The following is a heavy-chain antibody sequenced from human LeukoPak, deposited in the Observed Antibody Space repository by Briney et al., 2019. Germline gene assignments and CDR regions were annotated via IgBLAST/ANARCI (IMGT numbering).Heavy chain of an antibody. CDR3: ARDPWDGYNYEGGPHYYYGMDV. D-gene: IGHD5-24*01. J-gene: IGHJ6*02. CDR1: GFTVSNYA. Sequence: GGSLRLSCAASGFTVSNYAMTWVRQAPGRGLEWVSTISGSGVSTYYADSVKGRFTISRDSSKNTLCLQMTSLRAGDTAVYYCARDPWDGYNYEGGPHYYYGMDVWGQGTTVTVSS. CDR2: ISGSGVST. V-gene: IGHV3-23*01.